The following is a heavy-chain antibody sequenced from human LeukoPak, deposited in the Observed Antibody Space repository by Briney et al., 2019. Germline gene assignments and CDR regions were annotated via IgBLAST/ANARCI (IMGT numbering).Heavy chain of an antibody. V-gene: IGHV3-30*02. CDR3: AKDICGGNCYPHGGY. Sequence: GGSLRLSCAASGFTFSNYGMHWVRQAPGKGLEWVAFIPYDGSNKYYADSLQVRFTISRDNSMNTLYLQMSSLRAEDTAIYYCAKDICGGNCYPHGGYWGQGTLVTVSS. D-gene: IGHD2-21*01. CDR1: GFTFSNYG. CDR2: IPYDGSNK. J-gene: IGHJ4*02.